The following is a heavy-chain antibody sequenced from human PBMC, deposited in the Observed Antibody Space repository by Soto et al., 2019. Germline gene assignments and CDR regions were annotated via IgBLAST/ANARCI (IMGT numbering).Heavy chain of an antibody. CDR1: GGSISSGGYS. D-gene: IGHD4-17*01. Sequence: QLQLQESGSGLVKPSQTLSLTCAVSGGSISSGGYSWSWIRQPPGKGLEWIGYIYHSGTTYYNPSHKGRVTISVDRSKNQCSLKLSSVTAADTAVYYCARAHYGDYGYGMDVWGQGTTVTVSS. CDR3: ARAHYGDYGYGMDV. J-gene: IGHJ6*02. V-gene: IGHV4-30-2*01. CDR2: IYHSGTT.